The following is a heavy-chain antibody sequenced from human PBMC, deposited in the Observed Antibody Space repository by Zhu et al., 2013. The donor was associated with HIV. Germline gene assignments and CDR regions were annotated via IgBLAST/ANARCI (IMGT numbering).Heavy chain of an antibody. V-gene: IGHV1-69*01. Sequence: QVQLVQSGAEVKKPGSSVKVSCKASGGTFSSYAISWVRQAPGQGLEWMGGIIPIFGTANYAQKFQGRVTITADESTSTAYMELSSLRSEDTAVYYCARGPPRKRLVQGGGAFDYWGQGTLVTVSS. CDR1: GGTFSSYA. CDR3: ARGPPRKRLVQGGGAFDY. D-gene: IGHD1-1*01. J-gene: IGHJ4*02. CDR2: IIPIFGTA.